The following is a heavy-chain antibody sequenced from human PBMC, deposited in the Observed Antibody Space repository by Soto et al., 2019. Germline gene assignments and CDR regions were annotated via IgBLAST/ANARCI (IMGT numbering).Heavy chain of an antibody. CDR1: GGSLSDGGYY. J-gene: IGHJ6*03. V-gene: IGHV4-31*03. CDR3: ARGGGYCSGGSCYYYYYYMDV. D-gene: IGHD2-15*01. CDR2: IYYSGTT. Sequence: SETLSLTCTVSGGSLSDGGYYWSWIRQLPGKGLEWIGYIYYSGTTYYNPSLKSRVTISVDTSQNQFSLKLSSVTAADTAVYYCARGGGYCSGGSCYYYYYYMDVWGKGTTVTVSS.